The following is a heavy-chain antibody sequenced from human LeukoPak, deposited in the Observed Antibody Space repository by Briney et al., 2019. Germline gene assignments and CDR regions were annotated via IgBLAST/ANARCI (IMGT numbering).Heavy chain of an antibody. CDR1: GYTFTGYG. J-gene: IGHJ4*02. V-gene: IGHV1-18*01. Sequence: ASVKVSCKASGYTFTGYGISWVRQAPGQGLEWMGWISAYNGNTNYAQNLQGRVTVTTDTSTTTTYMELRSLRSDDTAVYYCARDGAPYSAYDYWGQGTLVTVSS. CDR3: ARDGAPYSAYDY. CDR2: ISAYNGNT. D-gene: IGHD5-12*01.